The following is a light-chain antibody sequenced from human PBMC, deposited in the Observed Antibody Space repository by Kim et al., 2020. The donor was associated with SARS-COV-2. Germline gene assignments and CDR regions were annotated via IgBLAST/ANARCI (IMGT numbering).Light chain of an antibody. Sequence: IVMTQSPATLSVSPGERATLSCRTSQSVSDNLAWYQQKPGQAPRLLIYGASTRATGIPARFSGSGSGTEFTLTISSLQSEDFAVYYCKQDNNWPPITFGEGTRLEIK. CDR2: GAS. CDR1: QSVSDN. CDR3: KQDNNWPPIT. J-gene: IGKJ5*01. V-gene: IGKV3-15*01.